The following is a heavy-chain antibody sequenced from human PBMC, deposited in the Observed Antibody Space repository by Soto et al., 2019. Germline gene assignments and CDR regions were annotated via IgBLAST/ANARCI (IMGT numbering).Heavy chain of an antibody. CDR2: ISGSGGST. Sequence: GGSLRLSCAASGLTFSSYGMSWVRQAPGKGLEWVSGISGSGGSTYYADSVKGRFTISRDNSKNTLYLQMNSLRAEDTAVYYCAKSGSSWPYYYYYMDVWGKGTTVTVSS. CDR1: GLTFSSYG. D-gene: IGHD6-13*01. J-gene: IGHJ6*03. CDR3: AKSGSSWPYYYYYMDV. V-gene: IGHV3-23*01.